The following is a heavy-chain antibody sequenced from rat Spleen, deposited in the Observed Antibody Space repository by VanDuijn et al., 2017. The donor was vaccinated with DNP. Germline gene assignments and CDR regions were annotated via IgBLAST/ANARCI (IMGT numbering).Heavy chain of an antibody. J-gene: IGHJ2*01. V-gene: IGHV5-31*01. Sequence: EVQLVESGGDLVQPGRSLKLSCVASGFTFNNYWMAWIRQVPGRRLEWVASIPYSGGTTYYPDSVKGRFTISRDNAKSTLYLRMDSLRSDDTATYHCASIIAGIGYFDYWGQGVMVTVSS. CDR3: ASIIAGIGYFDY. D-gene: IGHD1-4*01. CDR2: IPYSGGTT. CDR1: GFTFNNYW.